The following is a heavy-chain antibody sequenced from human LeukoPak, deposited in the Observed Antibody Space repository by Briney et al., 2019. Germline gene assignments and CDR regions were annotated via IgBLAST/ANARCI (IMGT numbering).Heavy chain of an antibody. J-gene: IGHJ4*02. CDR1: GYSFTSYW. V-gene: IGHV5-51*01. D-gene: IGHD3-3*01. CDR3: ARQDYDFWSGYSRPFDY. CDR2: IYPGDSDT. Sequence: GESLKISCKGSGYSFTSYWIGWVRQMPGKGLEWMGIIYPGDSDTRYSPSFQGQVTISADKSSNTAYLQWSSLKASDTAMYYCARQDYDFWSGYSRPFDYWGQGTLVTVSS.